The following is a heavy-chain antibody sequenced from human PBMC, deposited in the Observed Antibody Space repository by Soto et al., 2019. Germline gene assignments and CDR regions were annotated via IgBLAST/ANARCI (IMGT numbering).Heavy chain of an antibody. CDR3: AVSGRGLRYFDWFPYGAEFDY. Sequence: EVQLLESGGGLVQPGGSLRLSCAASGFTFSSYAMSWVRQAPGKGLEWVSAISGSGGSTYYADSVKGRFTISRDNSKNTLYLQMNSLRAEDTAVYYCAVSGRGLRYFDWFPYGAEFDYWGQGTLVTVSS. CDR2: ISGSGGST. V-gene: IGHV3-23*01. CDR1: GFTFSSYA. J-gene: IGHJ4*02. D-gene: IGHD3-9*01.